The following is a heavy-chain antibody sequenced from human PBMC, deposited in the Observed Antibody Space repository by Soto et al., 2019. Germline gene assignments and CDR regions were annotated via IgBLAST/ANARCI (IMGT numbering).Heavy chain of an antibody. CDR2: ISLAGTCR. J-gene: IGHJ4*02. CDR1: GFTFSSYG. D-gene: IGHD6-13*01. V-gene: IGHV3-30*02. Sequence: WGSLRLSWAGFGFTFSSYGIRWVLQAPGHGLVWVASISLAGTCRYYADPVKGRFTISRDNSENTLYLQMDSLSAEDTAVYYCAKRRLASPGTHFDYWGQGTLVTVSS. CDR3: AKRRLASPGTHFDY.